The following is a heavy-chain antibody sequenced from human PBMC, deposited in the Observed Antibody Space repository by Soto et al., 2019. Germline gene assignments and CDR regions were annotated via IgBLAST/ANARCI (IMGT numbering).Heavy chain of an antibody. CDR2: ITGGGGTT. D-gene: IGHD2-15*01. CDR1: GFSFTNFE. Sequence: EVQVVESGGGLVQPGGSLRLSCAASGFSFTNFEMNWVRQTPGKGLEWLTYITGGGGTTYYADSVKGRFTISRDNTKNSILLQMTSLRDEDTGVYFCGGGGLPYFDYWGQGVLVTVSS. V-gene: IGHV3-48*03. CDR3: GGGGLPYFDY. J-gene: IGHJ4*02.